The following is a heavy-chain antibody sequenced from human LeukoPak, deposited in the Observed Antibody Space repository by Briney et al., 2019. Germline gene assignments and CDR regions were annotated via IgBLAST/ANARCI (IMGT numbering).Heavy chain of an antibody. Sequence: PGRSLRLSCAASGYTFSSYGMHWVRQAPGKGLEWVAVIWYDGSNKYYADSVKGRFTISRDNSKNTLYLQMNSLRAEDTAVYYCARARGSSTSSPGHYYYYMDVWGKGTTVTVSS. V-gene: IGHV3-33*01. CDR1: GYTFSSYG. J-gene: IGHJ6*03. D-gene: IGHD2-2*01. CDR2: IWYDGSNK. CDR3: ARARGSSTSSPGHYYYYMDV.